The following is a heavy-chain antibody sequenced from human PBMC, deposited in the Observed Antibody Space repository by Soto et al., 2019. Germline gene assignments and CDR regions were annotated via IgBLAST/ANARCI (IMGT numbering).Heavy chain of an antibody. CDR2: IIPIFGTA. CDR3: ARGGVDRGLSQGYYYYYGMDV. V-gene: IGHV1-69*13. Sequence: SVKVSCKASGGTFSSYAISWVRQAPGQGLEWMGGIIPIFGTANYAQKFQGRVTVTADESTSTAYMELSSLRSEETAVYYCARGGVDRGLSQGYYYYYGMDVWGQGTTVTVYS. D-gene: IGHD3-10*01. CDR1: GGTFSSYA. J-gene: IGHJ6*02.